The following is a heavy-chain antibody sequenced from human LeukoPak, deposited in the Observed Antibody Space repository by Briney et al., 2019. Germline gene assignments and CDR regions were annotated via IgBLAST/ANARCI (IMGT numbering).Heavy chain of an antibody. Sequence: GGSLRLSCAASGFTFDDYAMHWVRQAPGKGLEWVSLISGDGDSTYYADSVKGRFTISRDNSKNSLYLQVNSLRTEDTALYYCAKDNWVSTRGHYGFDCWGQGTLVTVSS. CDR1: GFTFDDYA. V-gene: IGHV3-43*02. CDR2: ISGDGDST. J-gene: IGHJ4*02. CDR3: AKDNWVSTRGHYGFDC. D-gene: IGHD5/OR15-5a*01.